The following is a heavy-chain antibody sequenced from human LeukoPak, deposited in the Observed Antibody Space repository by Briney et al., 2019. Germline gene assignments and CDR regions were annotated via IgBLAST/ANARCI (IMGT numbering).Heavy chain of an antibody. V-gene: IGHV1-69*13. CDR2: IIPIFGTA. CDR3: AREARIAAAGPPDWFDP. CDR1: GGTFSSYA. Sequence: ASVKVSCKASGGTFSSYAISWVRQAPGQGLEWMGGIIPIFGTASYAQKFQGRVTITADESTSTAYMELSSLRSEDTAVYYCAREARIAAAGPPDWFDPWGQGTLVTVSS. D-gene: IGHD6-13*01. J-gene: IGHJ5*02.